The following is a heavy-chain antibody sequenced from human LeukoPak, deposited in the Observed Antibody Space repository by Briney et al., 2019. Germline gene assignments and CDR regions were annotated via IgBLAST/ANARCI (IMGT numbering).Heavy chain of an antibody. CDR3: ARHSNRRDFYDSSGYLDY. V-gene: IGHV1-2*02. CDR2: INPKSGGT. D-gene: IGHD3-22*01. CDR1: GYTFTGYF. Sequence: ASVKVSCKASGYTFTGYFIHWVRQAPGQGLEWMGWINPKSGGTNYAQKFQGRVTMTRDSSISTAYMEVSRLRSDDTAVYYCARHSNRRDFYDSSGYLDYWGQGTLVSVS. J-gene: IGHJ4*02.